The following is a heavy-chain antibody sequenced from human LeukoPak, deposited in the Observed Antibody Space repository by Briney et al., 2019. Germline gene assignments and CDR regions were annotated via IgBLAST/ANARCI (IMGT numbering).Heavy chain of an antibody. CDR3: ARIGRRFGESDGFDI. CDR1: GYSISRSNW. V-gene: IGHV4-28*06. CDR2: IHYSGNT. J-gene: IGHJ3*02. Sequence: SDTLSLTCAVSGYSISRSNWWGWIRQPPGKGLEWIGHIHYSGNTNYNPSLKSRVTMSVDMSKNQFSLKLSSVTALDTAVYYCARIGRRFGESDGFDIWGQGTMVTVSS. D-gene: IGHD3-10*01.